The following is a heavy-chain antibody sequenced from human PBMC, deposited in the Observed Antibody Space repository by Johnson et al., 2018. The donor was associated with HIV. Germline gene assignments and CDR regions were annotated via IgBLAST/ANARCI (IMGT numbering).Heavy chain of an antibody. J-gene: IGHJ3*02. Sequence: QVQLVESGGGVVQPGRSLRLSCAASGFTFSSYAMHWVRQAPGKGLEWVAFIRYDGSNKYYADSVKGRLTISRDNSKNTLFLQMNSLKADDTAIYFCARDRIAAVRNEALDMWGQGTLVTVSS. CDR2: IRYDGSNK. CDR1: GFTFSSYA. CDR3: ARDRIAAVRNEALDM. D-gene: IGHD6-6*01. V-gene: IGHV3-30*02.